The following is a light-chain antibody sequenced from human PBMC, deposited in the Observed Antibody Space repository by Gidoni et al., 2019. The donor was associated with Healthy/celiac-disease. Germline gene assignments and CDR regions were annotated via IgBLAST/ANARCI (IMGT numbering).Light chain of an antibody. Sequence: SVLTQPPSVSWAPGQTVTISCTGSSSNIGAGYDVHWYQQLPGTAPKLLIYGNSNRPSGVPDRFSGSKSGTSASRAITGLQAEDEADYYCQSYDSSLSGSVFGGGTKLTVL. CDR3: QSYDSSLSGSV. J-gene: IGLJ2*01. CDR1: SSNIGAGYD. CDR2: GNS. V-gene: IGLV1-40*01.